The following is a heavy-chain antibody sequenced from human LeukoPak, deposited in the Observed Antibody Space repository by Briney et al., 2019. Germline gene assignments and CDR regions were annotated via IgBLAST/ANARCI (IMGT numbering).Heavy chain of an antibody. CDR1: GFTFSSTW. CDR2: IKPDGSNT. Sequence: GWSLRLSCAASGFTFSSTWMSWVRQAPGKGLEWVATIKPDGSNTYYVDSVKGRFSISRDNARDSLYLQMNSLRAEDTAVYYCARLHTSGHDWGQGTLVTVSS. D-gene: IGHD6-19*01. CDR3: ARLHTSGHD. J-gene: IGHJ4*02. V-gene: IGHV3-7*01.